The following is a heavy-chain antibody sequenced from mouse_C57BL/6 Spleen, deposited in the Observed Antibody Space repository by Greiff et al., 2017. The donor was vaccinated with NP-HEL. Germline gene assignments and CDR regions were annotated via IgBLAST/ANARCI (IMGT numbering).Heavy chain of an antibody. CDR3: TILSITTVVAD. CDR1: GFTFSDAW. D-gene: IGHD1-1*01. Sequence: EVMLVESGGGLVQPGGSMKLSCAASGFTFSDAWMDWVRQSPEKGLEWVAEIRNKANNHATYYAESVKGRFTISRDDSKSSVYLQMNSLRAEDTGIYYCTILSITTVVADWGKGTLVTVSA. CDR2: IRNKANNHAT. J-gene: IGHJ3*01. V-gene: IGHV6-6*01.